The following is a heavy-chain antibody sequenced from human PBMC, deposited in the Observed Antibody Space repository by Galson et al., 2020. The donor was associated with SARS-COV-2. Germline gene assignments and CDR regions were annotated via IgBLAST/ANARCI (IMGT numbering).Heavy chain of an antibody. V-gene: IGHV4-4*08. CDR2: IYSSGTT. J-gene: IGHJ3*02. D-gene: IGHD7-27*01. Sequence: SETLSLTCTVSGGSISGNYWTWIRQTPGKGLEWIGYIYSSGTTKFNPSLKSRVTIYVDTSKNQFSLKLRSVAAADTAVYYCASLATADLWGIFNIWAKGQWSPSLQ. CDR3: ASLATADLWGIFNI. CDR1: GGSISGNY.